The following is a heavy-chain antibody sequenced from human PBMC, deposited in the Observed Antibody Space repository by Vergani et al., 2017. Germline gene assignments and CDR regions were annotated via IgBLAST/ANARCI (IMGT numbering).Heavy chain of an antibody. J-gene: IGHJ4*02. CDR2: INPKSGGT. Sequence: QVQVVQSGAEVKKPGASVKVSCKASGYTFTGYYIHWVRQAPGQGLEWMGRINPKSGGTNSAQKFQGRVTMTRDTSIRTAYMELSMLRSDDTAVYYCARGRRPVASSYYDSSGYYFPDYLDFWGQGTLVTVSS. D-gene: IGHD3-22*01. CDR1: GYTFTGYY. V-gene: IGHV1-2*06. CDR3: ARGRRPVASSYYDSSGYYFPDYLDF.